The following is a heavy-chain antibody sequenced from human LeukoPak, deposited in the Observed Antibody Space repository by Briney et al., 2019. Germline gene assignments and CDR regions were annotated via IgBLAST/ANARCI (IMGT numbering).Heavy chain of an antibody. V-gene: IGHV4-34*01. CDR3: ARGQQSGFDP. J-gene: IGHJ5*02. CDR1: GGSLSGYY. Sequence: SETLSLTCAVYGGSLSGYYWSWIRQPPGKGLEWIGEINHSGSTNYNPSLKSRVTISVDTSKNQFSLKLSSVTAADTAVYYCARGQQSGFDPWGQGTLVTVSS. D-gene: IGHD6-13*01. CDR2: INHSGST.